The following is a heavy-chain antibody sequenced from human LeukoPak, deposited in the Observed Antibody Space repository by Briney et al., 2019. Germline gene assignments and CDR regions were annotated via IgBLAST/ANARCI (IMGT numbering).Heavy chain of an antibody. CDR1: GFTFSSYA. CDR3: ANIDSSGYYYDY. Sequence: PGGSLGLSCAASGFTFSSYAMSWVRQAPGKGLEWVSAISGSGGSTYYADSVKGRFTISRDNSKNTLYLQMNSLRAEDTAVYYCANIDSSGYYYDYWGQGTLVTVSS. D-gene: IGHD3-22*01. J-gene: IGHJ4*02. CDR2: ISGSGGST. V-gene: IGHV3-23*01.